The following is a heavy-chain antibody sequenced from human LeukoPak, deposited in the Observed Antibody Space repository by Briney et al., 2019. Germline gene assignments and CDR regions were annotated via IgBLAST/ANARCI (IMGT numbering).Heavy chain of an antibody. CDR2: IHYSGST. V-gene: IGHV4-59*08. CDR3: ARRQYYDSTGYWYYFDY. J-gene: IGHJ4*02. D-gene: IGHD3-22*01. Sequence: SETLSLTCSVSGGSISSYYWSWIRQPPGQGLEWIGQIHYSGSTNYNPSLKSRVTISVDTSKNQFSLNLNSVTAADTAKYYCARRQYYDSTGYWYYFDYWGQGTLVTVSS. CDR1: GGSISSYY.